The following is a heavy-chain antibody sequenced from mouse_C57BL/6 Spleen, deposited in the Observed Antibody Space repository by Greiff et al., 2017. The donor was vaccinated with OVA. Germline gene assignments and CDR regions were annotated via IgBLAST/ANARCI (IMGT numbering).Heavy chain of an antibody. CDR2: IDPETGGT. J-gene: IGHJ1*03. V-gene: IGHV1-15*01. Sequence: VQLQESGAELVRPGASVTLSCKASGYTFTDYEMHWVKQTPVHGLEWIGAIDPETGGTAYNQKFKGKAILTADKSSSTAYMELRSLTSEDSAVYYCTSGFTTVVTHRYFDVWGTGTTVTVSS. CDR3: TSGFTTVVTHRYFDV. CDR1: GYTFTDYE. D-gene: IGHD1-1*01.